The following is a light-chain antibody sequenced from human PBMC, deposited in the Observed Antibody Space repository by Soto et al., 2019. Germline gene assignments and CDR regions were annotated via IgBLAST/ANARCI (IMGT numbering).Light chain of an antibody. CDR1: SSDVGGYNY. J-gene: IGLJ3*02. Sequence: QYALTQPRSVSGSPGQSVTISCTGTSSDVGGYNYVSWYQQHPGKAPKLMIYDVTKRPSGVPDRFSGSKSGNTASLTISGLQAEDEDDYYCCSYAGSYTLVFGGGTKLTVL. V-gene: IGLV2-11*01. CDR3: CSYAGSYTLV. CDR2: DVT.